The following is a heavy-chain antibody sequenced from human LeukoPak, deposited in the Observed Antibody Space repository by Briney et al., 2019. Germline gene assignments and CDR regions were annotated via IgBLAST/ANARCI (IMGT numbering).Heavy chain of an antibody. Sequence: PGGSLRLSCAASGFTFSSYSMNWVRQAPGKGLEWVSSISSSSSYIYYADSVKGRFTISRDNAKNSLYLQMNSLRAEDTAVYYCARPTHNTGDYTDWGQGTLVTVSS. CDR2: ISSSSSYI. CDR3: ARPTHNTGDYTD. V-gene: IGHV3-21*01. J-gene: IGHJ4*02. D-gene: IGHD4-17*01. CDR1: GFTFSSYS.